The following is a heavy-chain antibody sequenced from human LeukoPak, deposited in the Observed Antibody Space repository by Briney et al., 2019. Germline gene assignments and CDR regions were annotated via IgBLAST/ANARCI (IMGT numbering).Heavy chain of an antibody. Sequence: ETLSLTCTVSGGSISSYYWSWVRQAPGKGLEWVSFIYSGGNTHYSDSVKGRFTISRDNSKNTLYLQMNSLRAEDTAIYYCARRAGEYSHPYDYWGQGTLVTVSS. V-gene: IGHV3-53*01. J-gene: IGHJ4*02. CDR2: IYSGGNT. CDR1: GGSISSYY. D-gene: IGHD2-15*01. CDR3: ARRAGEYSHPYDY.